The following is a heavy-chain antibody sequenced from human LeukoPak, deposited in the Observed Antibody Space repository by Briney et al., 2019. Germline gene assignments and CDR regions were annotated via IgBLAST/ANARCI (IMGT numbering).Heavy chain of an antibody. CDR1: GFTFSDYY. D-gene: IGHD6-13*01. Sequence: GGSLRLSCAASGFTFSDYYMSWIRQAPGKGLEWVSYISSSGSTIYYADSVKGRFTISRDNAKNSLYLQMNSLRAEDTALYYCAKDGKYSSSWLNEDYYYYGMDVWGQGTTVTVSS. V-gene: IGHV3-11*01. CDR2: ISSSGSTI. CDR3: AKDGKYSSSWLNEDYYYYGMDV. J-gene: IGHJ6*02.